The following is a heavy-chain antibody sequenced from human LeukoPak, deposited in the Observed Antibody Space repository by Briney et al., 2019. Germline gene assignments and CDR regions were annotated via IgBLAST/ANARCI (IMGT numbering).Heavy chain of an antibody. CDR2: IWYDGSNK. J-gene: IGHJ4*02. Sequence: GRSLRLSCAASGFTFSSYGMHLVRQAPGKGLEWVAVIWYDGSNKYYADSVKGRFTISRDNSKNTLYLQMNSLRAEDTAVYYCARDPIPFRSGAPGYWGQGTLVTVSS. V-gene: IGHV3-33*01. CDR3: ARDPIPFRSGAPGY. CDR1: GFTFSSYG. D-gene: IGHD1-26*01.